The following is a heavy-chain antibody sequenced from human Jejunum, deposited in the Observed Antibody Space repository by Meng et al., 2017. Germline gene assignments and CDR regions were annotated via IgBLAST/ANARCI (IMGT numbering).Heavy chain of an antibody. CDR2: IHFSGTT. V-gene: IGHV4-34*01. CDR1: GGSLTGYY. J-gene: IGHJ5*02. CDR3: ARRRSGASSLFDL. D-gene: IGHD2-15*01. Sequence: QVHLQQWGAGLLKSSETLSLTCAVYGGSLTGYYWSWIRQAPEKGLEYIGDIHFSGTTTYMPSLRSRLTLSVDTSNNHFSLKLNSVTAADTATYYCARRRSGASSLFDLWGPGTPVTVSS.